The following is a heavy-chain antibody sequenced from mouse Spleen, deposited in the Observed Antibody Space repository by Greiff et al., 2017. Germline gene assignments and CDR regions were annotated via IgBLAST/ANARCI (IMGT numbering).Heavy chain of an antibody. D-gene: IGHD1-1*01. Sequence: QVQLKESGAELARPGASVKMSCKASGYTFTSYTMHWVKQRPGQGLEWIGYINPSSGYTKYNQKFKDKATLTADKSSSTAYMQLSSLTSEDSAVYYCARGRYYYGSSSYYFDYWGQGTTLTVSS. CDR1: GYTFTSYT. CDR2: INPSSGYT. CDR3: ARGRYYYGSSSYYFDY. J-gene: IGHJ2*01. V-gene: IGHV1-4*01.